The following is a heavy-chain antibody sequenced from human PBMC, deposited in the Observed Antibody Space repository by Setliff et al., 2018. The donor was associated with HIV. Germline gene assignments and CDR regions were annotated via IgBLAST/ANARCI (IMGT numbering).Heavy chain of an antibody. J-gene: IGHJ4*02. CDR2: IWYDGSSK. D-gene: IGHD3-3*01. V-gene: IGHV3-33*06. CDR1: GFIFSSYG. Sequence: PGGSLRLSCAASGFIFSSYGMHWVRQAPGKGLEWVAVIWYDGSSKYHVDSVQGRFTISRDNSKNTLYLQMNSLRVEDTAVYYCAKALYNFWSGYYSDPSDPPDYWGQGTLVTVSS. CDR3: AKALYNFWSGYYSDPSDPPDY.